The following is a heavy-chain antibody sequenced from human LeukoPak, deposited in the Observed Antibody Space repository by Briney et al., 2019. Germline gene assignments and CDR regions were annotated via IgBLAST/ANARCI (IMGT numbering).Heavy chain of an antibody. CDR1: GGSISSGDYY. V-gene: IGHV4-30-4*01. D-gene: IGHD3-22*01. CDR3: ARGKYYYDSSGFHPDAFDI. CDR2: IYYSGST. Sequence: SETLSLTCTVSGGSISSGDYYWSWIRQPPGKGLEWIGYIYYSGSTYYNPSLKSRVTISVDRSKNQFSLKLSSVTAADTAVYYCARGKYYYDSSGFHPDAFDIWGQGTMVTVSS. J-gene: IGHJ3*02.